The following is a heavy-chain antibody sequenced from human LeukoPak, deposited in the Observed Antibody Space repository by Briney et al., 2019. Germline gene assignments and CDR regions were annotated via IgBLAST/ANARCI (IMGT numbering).Heavy chain of an antibody. Sequence: GGSLRLSCAASGFTFDDYGMSWVRRTPGKGLEWVSGINWNGDSTGYADSVKGRFTISRDNAKNSLYLQMNSLRAEDTAVYYCARGPSGYHNTGGQGTLVTVSS. J-gene: IGHJ4*02. CDR3: ARGPSGYHNT. CDR2: INWNGDST. V-gene: IGHV3-20*04. D-gene: IGHD5-12*01. CDR1: GFTFDDYG.